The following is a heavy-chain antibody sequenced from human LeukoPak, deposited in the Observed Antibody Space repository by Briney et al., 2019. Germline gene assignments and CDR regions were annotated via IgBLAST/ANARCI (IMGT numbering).Heavy chain of an antibody. J-gene: IGHJ4*02. CDR3: AKPQYLRSGYDFGIGY. Sequence: PGGSLRLSCAASGFTVSSNYMSWVRQAPGKGLEWVSVIYSGGSTYYADSVKGRFTISRDNSKNTLYLQMNSLRAEDTAVYYCAKPQYLRSGYDFGIGYWGQGTLVTVSS. V-gene: IGHV3-53*05. CDR1: GFTVSSNY. D-gene: IGHD5-12*01. CDR2: IYSGGST.